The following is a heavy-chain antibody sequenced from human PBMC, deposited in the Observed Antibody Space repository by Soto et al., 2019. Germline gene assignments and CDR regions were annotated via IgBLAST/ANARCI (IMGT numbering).Heavy chain of an antibody. D-gene: IGHD3-10*01. CDR2: ISNDGSNE. J-gene: IGHJ4*02. Sequence: GGSLRLSCACSGFTFRWFGMNWVRQAPGKGLEWVARISNDGSNEYYVDSVKGRFTISRDNSKNTLYLQMDSLRAEDTAVYYCAKGEFRGINPSHFEFRGLGNLVTV. CDR3: AKGEFRGINPSHFEF. CDR1: GFTFRWFG. V-gene: IGHV3-30*18.